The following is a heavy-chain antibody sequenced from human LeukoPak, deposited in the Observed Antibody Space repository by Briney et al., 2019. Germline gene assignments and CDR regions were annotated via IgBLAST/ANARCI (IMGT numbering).Heavy chain of an antibody. J-gene: IGHJ6*02. D-gene: IGHD2-2*01. CDR3: ARAGYCSSTSCYAGSDYYYGMDV. CDR1: GFTFSDYY. V-gene: IGHV3-11*01. Sequence: GGSLRLSCAASGFTFSDYYMSWIRQAPGKGLEWVSYISSCGSTIYYADSVKGRFTISRDNAKNSLYLQMNSLRAEDTAVYYCARAGYCSSTSCYAGSDYYYGMDVWGQGTTVTVSS. CDR2: ISSCGSTI.